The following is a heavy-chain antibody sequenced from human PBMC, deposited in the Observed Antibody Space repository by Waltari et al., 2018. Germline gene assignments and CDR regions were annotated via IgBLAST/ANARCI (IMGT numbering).Heavy chain of an antibody. D-gene: IGHD1-1*01. CDR2: IIPTFGKA. CDR1: GGTLSDYT. J-gene: IGHJ4*02. Sequence: QVQMVQSGAEVKKPGSSVKVSCKTSGGTLSDYTINWVRQAPGQGLEWMGRIIPTFGKANYAQKCQGRVTFTADKSTHTAYMEVSGLTSEDTALYYCARDDATTGHLDSWGQGTPVTISS. CDR3: ARDDATTGHLDS. V-gene: IGHV1-69*08.